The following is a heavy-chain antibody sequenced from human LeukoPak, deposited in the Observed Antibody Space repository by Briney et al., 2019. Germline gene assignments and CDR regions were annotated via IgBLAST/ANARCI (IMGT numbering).Heavy chain of an antibody. Sequence: GGSLRLSCAASGFVLSSYTMKWVRQAPGKGPDWVSSITSSSTYIDYADSVKGRFTISRDNAKNSLYLEMNSLRAEDTAVYYCARDAGGPSDYWGQGTLVTVSS. J-gene: IGHJ4*02. CDR1: GFVLSSYT. V-gene: IGHV3-21*01. CDR2: ITSSSTYI. CDR3: ARDAGGPSDY. D-gene: IGHD3-10*01.